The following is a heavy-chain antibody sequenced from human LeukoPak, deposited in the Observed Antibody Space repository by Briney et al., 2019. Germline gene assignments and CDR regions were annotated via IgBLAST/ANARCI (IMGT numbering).Heavy chain of an antibody. CDR2: IWYDGSNK. V-gene: IGHV3-33*08. D-gene: IGHD5-18*01. J-gene: IGHJ5*02. Sequence: GGSLRLSCAASGFIFSTYWMTWVRQAPGKGLEWVAVIWYDGSNKYYADSVKGRFTISRDNSKNTLYLQMNSLRAEDTAVYYCARDGAGYSYEDWFDPWGQGTLVTVSS. CDR1: GFIFSTYW. CDR3: ARDGAGYSYEDWFDP.